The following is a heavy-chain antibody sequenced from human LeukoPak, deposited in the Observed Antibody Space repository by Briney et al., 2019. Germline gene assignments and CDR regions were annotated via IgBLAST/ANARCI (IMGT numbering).Heavy chain of an antibody. J-gene: IGHJ4*02. CDR3: TRSRGRYSNYVWGY. Sequence: GASVKVSCKASGYTFTGYHMHWVRQAPGQGLEWMGWINPNTGDTNYAQKFQGRVTMTRDTSISAAYMELSWLRSDDTAVYYCTRSRGRYSNYVWGYWGQGTLVTVSS. CDR2: INPNTGDT. CDR1: GYTFTGYH. V-gene: IGHV1-2*02. D-gene: IGHD4-11*01.